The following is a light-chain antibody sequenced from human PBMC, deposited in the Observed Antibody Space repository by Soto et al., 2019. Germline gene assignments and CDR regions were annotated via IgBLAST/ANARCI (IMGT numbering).Light chain of an antibody. V-gene: IGKV3-15*01. CDR3: QQYNNLPPLT. J-gene: IGKJ4*01. CDR1: QRGSSS. CDR2: DAS. Sequence: EIVMTQSPATLSVSPGDRATLSCRASQRGSSSLAWYQQIPGQAPRLLIYDASTRATGIPARFGGSGSGTEFTLTISSLQSEDFAVYYCQQYNNLPPLTFGGGTKVELK.